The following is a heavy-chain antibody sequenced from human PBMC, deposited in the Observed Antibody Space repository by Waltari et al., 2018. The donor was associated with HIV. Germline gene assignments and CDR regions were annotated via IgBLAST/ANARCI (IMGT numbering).Heavy chain of an antibody. CDR1: GFSVSNHW. J-gene: IGHJ4*02. CDR3: ARVSHYFEFSTFDVDYYFDL. V-gene: IGHV3-74*01. D-gene: IGHD3-9*01. CDR2: INSDGSSR. Sequence: VQLVESGGGSIKSGGSLRLSCAASGFSVSNHWMEWVRHGPGKGLVRVGSINSDGSSRQYAVTGKGRFVIARGNARNTVYLQVNGLRVEDTAVYYCARVSHYFEFSTFDVDYYFDLWGGGTRVAVSS.